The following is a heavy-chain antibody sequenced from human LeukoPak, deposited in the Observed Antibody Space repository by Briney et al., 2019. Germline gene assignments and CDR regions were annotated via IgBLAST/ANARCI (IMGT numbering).Heavy chain of an antibody. CDR3: ARQVSYYDILTGYFDY. CDR1: GYSISSGYY. V-gene: IGHV4-38-2*02. CDR2: IYHSGST. J-gene: IGHJ4*02. D-gene: IGHD3-9*01. Sequence: PSETLSLTCTVSGYSISSGYYWGWIRQPPGKGLEWIGSIYHSGSTYYNPSLKSRVTISVDTSKNQFSLKLSSVTAADTAVCYCARQVSYYDILTGYFDYWGQGTLVTVSS.